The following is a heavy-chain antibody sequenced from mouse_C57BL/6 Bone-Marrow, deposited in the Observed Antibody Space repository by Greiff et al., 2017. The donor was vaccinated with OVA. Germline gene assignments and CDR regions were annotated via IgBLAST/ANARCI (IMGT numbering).Heavy chain of an antibody. CDR3: ARSRWLLIFDY. J-gene: IGHJ2*01. D-gene: IGHD2-3*01. Sequence: QVQLKQPGAELVKPGASVKLSCKASGYTFSSYWMHWVKQRPGQGLEWIGMIHPNSGSTNYNEKFKSKATLTVDKSSSTAYMQLSSLTSEDSAVYYCARSRWLLIFDYWGQGTTLTVSS. V-gene: IGHV1-64*01. CDR2: IHPNSGST. CDR1: GYTFSSYW.